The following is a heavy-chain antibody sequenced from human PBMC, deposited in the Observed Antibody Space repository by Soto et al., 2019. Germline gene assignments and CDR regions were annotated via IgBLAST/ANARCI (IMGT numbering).Heavy chain of an antibody. CDR3: ASSLKAWYYCGAYFLS. D-gene: IGHD2-21*01. CDR1: DFTFSDYY. Sequence: GGSLRLSCAASDFTFSDYYMSWVRQAPGKGLEWVSYMSGGGSTIYYADSVKGRFAISRDNSKKSLYLEMNSLRGDDTAVYYCASSLKAWYYCGAYFLSLRDGILVSVSS. V-gene: IGHV3-11*01. J-gene: IGHJ4*01. CDR2: MSGGGSTI.